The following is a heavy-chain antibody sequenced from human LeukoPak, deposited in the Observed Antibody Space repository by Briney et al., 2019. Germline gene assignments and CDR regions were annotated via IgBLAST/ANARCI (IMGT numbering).Heavy chain of an antibody. V-gene: IGHV3-11*06. D-gene: IGHD4-17*01. CDR3: ARATTTVTTDWCDL. CDR1: GFTFSDYY. Sequence: GGSLRLSCAASGFTFSDYYMSWIRQAPGKGLEGVSYISSSSSYTNYADSLKGRFTISRDNAKNSLYLQMNSLRAEDTAVYYCARATTTVTTDWCDLWGQGTLVTVSS. CDR2: ISSSSSYT. J-gene: IGHJ5*02.